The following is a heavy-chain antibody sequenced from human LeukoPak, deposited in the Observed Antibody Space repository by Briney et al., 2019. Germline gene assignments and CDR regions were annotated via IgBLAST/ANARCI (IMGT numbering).Heavy chain of an antibody. J-gene: IGHJ4*02. V-gene: IGHV4-31*03. CDR1: GGSISSGGYY. CDR3: ARVLNRVAAAGQDLFDY. D-gene: IGHD6-13*01. Sequence: SQTLSLTCTVSGGSISSGGYYWSWIRQHPGKGLEWIGYIYYSGSTYSNPSLKSRVTISVDTSKNQFSLKLSSVTAADTAVYYCARVLNRVAAAGQDLFDYWGQGTLVTVSS. CDR2: IYYSGST.